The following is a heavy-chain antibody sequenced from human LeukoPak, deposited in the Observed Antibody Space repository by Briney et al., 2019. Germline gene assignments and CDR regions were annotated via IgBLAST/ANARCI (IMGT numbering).Heavy chain of an antibody. CDR2: IYYSGST. D-gene: IGHD2-21*02. CDR1: GGSISSGGYY. Sequence: SETLSLTCTVSGGSISSGGYYWSWIRQHPGKGLEWIGYIYYSGSTNYNPSLKSRVTISVDTSKNQFSLKLSSVTAADTAVYYCARGPPYIVVVTAIGFFDYWGQGTLVTVSS. V-gene: IGHV4-31*03. CDR3: ARGPPYIVVVTAIGFFDY. J-gene: IGHJ4*02.